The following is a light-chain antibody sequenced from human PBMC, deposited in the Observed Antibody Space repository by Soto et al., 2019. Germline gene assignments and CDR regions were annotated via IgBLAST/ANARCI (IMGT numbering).Light chain of an antibody. CDR1: SSDVGGYNY. J-gene: IGLJ2*01. CDR2: DVS. Sequence: QSALTQPASVSGSPGQSITISCTGTSSDVGGYNYVCWYQQHPGRAPQLMIYDVSHRPSGVSNRFSGSRSGNTASLTISGLQAEDESDYYCSSYATSTTVLFGGGTKLTVL. V-gene: IGLV2-14*03. CDR3: SSYATSTTVL.